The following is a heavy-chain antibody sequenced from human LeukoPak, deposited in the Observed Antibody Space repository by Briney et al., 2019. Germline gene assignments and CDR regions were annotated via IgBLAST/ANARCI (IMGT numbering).Heavy chain of an antibody. Sequence: ASVKVSYKASEYTFTGSYMHWVRQAPGRGLEWMGWIDPNTGGTNYAQRFQGRVTMTRDTSISTAYMELSRLRSDDTVVYYCAREDSSGWYYDYWGQGTLVIVSS. CDR3: AREDSSGWYYDY. CDR1: EYTFTGSY. D-gene: IGHD6-19*01. CDR2: IDPNTGGT. V-gene: IGHV1-2*02. J-gene: IGHJ4*02.